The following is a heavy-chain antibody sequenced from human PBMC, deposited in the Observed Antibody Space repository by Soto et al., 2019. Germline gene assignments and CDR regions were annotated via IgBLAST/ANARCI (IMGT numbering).Heavy chain of an antibody. CDR2: ISFDGSTK. V-gene: IGHV3-30-3*01. Sequence: PGGSLRLSCAASGFTFGNYAMHWVRQAPGRGLEWLALISFDGSTKYYADSVKGRFTISRDNSNNTLFLQMNSLRPEDTAVYYCARNPDIVVVASHYYYGMDVWGQGTTVTVSS. CDR1: GFTFGNYA. D-gene: IGHD2-15*01. CDR3: ARNPDIVVVASHYYYGMDV. J-gene: IGHJ6*02.